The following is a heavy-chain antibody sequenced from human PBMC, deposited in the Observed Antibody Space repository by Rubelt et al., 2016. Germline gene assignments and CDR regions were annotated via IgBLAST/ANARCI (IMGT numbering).Heavy chain of an antibody. CDR3: ARWYSTGWSIDN. Sequence: EVQVVESGGGLVQPGGSLRLSCAASGFIFSTYSMSWVRQAPGKGLEWVANIREDGNEKNYLDSVKGRFIISRDNAKNSLYMQRNSLRAEDTAVYYCARWYSTGWSIDNWGQGTLVTVSS. D-gene: IGHD6-19*01. CDR1: GFIFSTYS. V-gene: IGHV3-7*05. J-gene: IGHJ4*02. CDR2: IREDGNEK.